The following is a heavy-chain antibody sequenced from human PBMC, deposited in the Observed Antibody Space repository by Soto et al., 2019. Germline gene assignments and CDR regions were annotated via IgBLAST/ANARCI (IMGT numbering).Heavy chain of an antibody. D-gene: IGHD3-16*01. CDR1: GYTFTSYG. V-gene: IGHV1-18*04. CDR3: AIEIRYDGGGYYFVY. Sequence: QVQLVQSGAEVKKPGASVKVSCKASGYTFTSYGISWVRQAPGQGLEWMGWISAYNGNTNYAQKLQGRVTMTTDTSTSTAYMELRSLRSDDTAVYDCAIEIRYDGGGYYFVYCVQGTLVTVSS. J-gene: IGHJ4*02. CDR2: ISAYNGNT.